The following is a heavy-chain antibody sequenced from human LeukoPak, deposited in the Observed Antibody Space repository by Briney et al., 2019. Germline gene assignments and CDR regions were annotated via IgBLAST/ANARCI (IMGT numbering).Heavy chain of an antibody. CDR3: AKEGGSGWYFDDY. D-gene: IGHD6-19*01. V-gene: IGHV3-30*18. CDR1: GFTFSSYA. CDR2: ISYDGSNK. Sequence: PGGSLRLSCAASGFTFSSYAMSWVRQAPGKGLEWVAVISYDGSNKYYADSVKGRFTISRDNSKNTLYLQMNSLRAEDTAVYYCAKEGGSGWYFDDYWGQGTLVTVSS. J-gene: IGHJ4*02.